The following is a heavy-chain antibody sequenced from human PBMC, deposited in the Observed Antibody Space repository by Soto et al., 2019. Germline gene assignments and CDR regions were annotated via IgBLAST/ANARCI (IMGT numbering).Heavy chain of an antibody. CDR1: GFSFTAAW. CDR3: TNQRGPSASVYCGLEV. Sequence: ELVESGGGLVTPGKSVRLSCVGSGFSFTAAWMNWVGRAPGTGLAWVGRIKSRGSGETTDYGAPVKGRFTISRDDSKNTVYLQMNSLKTQDTAVYYCTNQRGPSASVYCGLEVWGQGSTVTVTS. J-gene: IGHJ6*01. CDR2: IKSRGSGETT. D-gene: IGHD3-10*01. V-gene: IGHV3-15*07.